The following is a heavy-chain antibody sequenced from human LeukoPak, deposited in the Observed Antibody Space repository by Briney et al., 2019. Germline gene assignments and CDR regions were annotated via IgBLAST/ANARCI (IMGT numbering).Heavy chain of an antibody. V-gene: IGHV4-34*01. J-gene: IGHJ4*02. CDR1: GGSFSGYY. D-gene: IGHD6-6*01. CDR2: INHSGST. CDR3: ARLESIAARPSPRRGGKVPDY. Sequence: PSETLSLTCAVYGGSFSGYYWSWIRQPPGKGLEWIGEINHSGSTNYNPSLKSRVTISVDTSKNQFSLKLSSVTAADTAVYYCARLESIAARPSPRRGGKVPDYWGQGTLVTVSS.